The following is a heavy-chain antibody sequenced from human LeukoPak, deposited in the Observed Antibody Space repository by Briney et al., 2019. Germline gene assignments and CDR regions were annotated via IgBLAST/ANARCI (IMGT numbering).Heavy chain of an antibody. CDR2: MNPNSGNT. Sequence: ASVKVSCKASGYTFTSYDINWVRQATGQGLEWMGWMNPNSGNTGYAQEFQGRVTITRNISISTAYMELSSLRSEDTAVYYCARGSSSSPNDYWGQGTLVTVSS. CDR3: ARGSSSSPNDY. V-gene: IGHV1-8*03. CDR1: GYTFTSYD. J-gene: IGHJ4*02. D-gene: IGHD6-13*01.